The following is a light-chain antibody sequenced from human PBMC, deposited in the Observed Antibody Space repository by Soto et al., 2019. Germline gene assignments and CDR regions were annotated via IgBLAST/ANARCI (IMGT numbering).Light chain of an antibody. V-gene: IGLV1-51*01. CDR1: SSNIGNNY. Sequence: QSVLTQPPSVSAAPGQKVTISCSGSSSNIGNNYVSWYQQLPGTAPKLLIYDNNKRPSGIPDRFSGSKSGTSATLGITGLQTGDEADYYCGTWDSSLSAFNWVFGGGTKVTVL. J-gene: IGLJ3*02. CDR2: DNN. CDR3: GTWDSSLSAFNWV.